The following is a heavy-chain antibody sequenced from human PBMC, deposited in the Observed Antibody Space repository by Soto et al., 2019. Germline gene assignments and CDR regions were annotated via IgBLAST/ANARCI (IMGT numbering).Heavy chain of an antibody. Sequence: QLQLQESGSGLVKPSQTLSLTCTVSGGSITSGGYSWTWIRQSSGKGLEWIGYTYQSGSPYYNPSLKSRVTISVDRSKNQFSLNLTSVTAADTAVYYCARDYYGMDVWGQGTTVTVSS. CDR1: GGSITSGGYS. J-gene: IGHJ6*02. CDR2: TYQSGSP. V-gene: IGHV4-30-2*06. CDR3: ARDYYGMDV.